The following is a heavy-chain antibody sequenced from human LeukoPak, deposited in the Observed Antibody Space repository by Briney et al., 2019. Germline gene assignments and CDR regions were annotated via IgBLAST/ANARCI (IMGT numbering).Heavy chain of an antibody. D-gene: IGHD3-3*01. V-gene: IGHV4-59*01. CDR2: IYYSGST. CDR1: GVSISSYY. CDR3: ARNLWSGYPAY. J-gene: IGHJ4*02. Sequence: SETLSLTCTASGVSISSYYRRWIRQPPGKGLEWVGYIYYSGSTNYNPSLKSRVTISVDTSKNQFSLKLSSVPAADTAVYYCARNLWSGYPAYWGQGTPVTASP.